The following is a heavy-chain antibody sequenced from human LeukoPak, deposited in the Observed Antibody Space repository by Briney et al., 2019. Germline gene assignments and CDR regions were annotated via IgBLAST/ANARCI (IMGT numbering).Heavy chain of an antibody. CDR1: GFIFSDYY. D-gene: IGHD6-19*01. CDR3: AKPSSANWFDP. V-gene: IGHV3-11*01. J-gene: IGHJ5*02. CDR2: ISNSGSTI. Sequence: GGSLRLSCAASGFIFSDYYMSWIRQAPGKGLKWVSYISNSGSTIYYADSVKGRFTISRDNSKNTLYLQMNSLRAEDTAVYYCAKPSSANWFDPWGQGTLVTVSS.